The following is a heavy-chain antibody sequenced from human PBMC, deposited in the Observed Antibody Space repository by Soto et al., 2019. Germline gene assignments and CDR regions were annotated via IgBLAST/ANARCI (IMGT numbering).Heavy chain of an antibody. V-gene: IGHV3-23*01. J-gene: IGHJ4*02. CDR1: GFTFSSYA. CDR3: AKDLAGYSSGWGFIYYFDY. D-gene: IGHD6-19*01. CDR2: ISGSGGST. Sequence: GGSLRLSCAASGFTFSSYAMSWVRQAPGKGLEWVSAISGSGGSTYYADSVKGRFTISRDNSKNTLYLQMNSLGAEDTAVYYCAKDLAGYSSGWGFIYYFDYWGQGTLVTVSS.